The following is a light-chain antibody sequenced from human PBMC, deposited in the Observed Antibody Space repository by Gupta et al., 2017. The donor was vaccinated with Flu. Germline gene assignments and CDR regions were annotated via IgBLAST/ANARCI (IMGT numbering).Light chain of an antibody. CDR3: MQARRSPWT. V-gene: IGKV2-28*01. CDR1: QSLLHSNGYNY. J-gene: IGKJ1*01. Sequence: EIEMTQSLLSLPVTSGERDSISSRSSQSLLHSNGYNYLDWYQQKPGQAPQLLIYVGSNRASGVPDRFSGSGSGTEFTLKISRVEAEDFGVYYCMQARRSPWTFGQGTKVEIK. CDR2: VGS.